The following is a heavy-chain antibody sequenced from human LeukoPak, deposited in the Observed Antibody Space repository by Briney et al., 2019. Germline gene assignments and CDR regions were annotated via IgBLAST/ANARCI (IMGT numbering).Heavy chain of an antibody. CDR1: GGSVSSGSYY. CDR2: IYYSGST. D-gene: IGHD6-13*01. V-gene: IGHV4-31*03. CDR3: ARAKYSGSWTDY. J-gene: IGHJ4*02. Sequence: SQTLSLTCTVSGGSVSSGSYYWSWFRQHPGKGLEWIAYIYYSGSTYYNPSLKSRVTISVDTSTNQFSLKLSSVTAADTAVYYCARAKYSGSWTDYWGQGTLVTVSS.